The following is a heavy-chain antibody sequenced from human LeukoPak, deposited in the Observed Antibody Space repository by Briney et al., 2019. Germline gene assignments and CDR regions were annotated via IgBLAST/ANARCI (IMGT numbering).Heavy chain of an antibody. V-gene: IGHV3-7*01. CDR1: GFTFSSYW. CDR3: ARGRTPYCGGDCYSYYYYMDV. CDR2: IKQDGSEK. D-gene: IGHD2-21*01. Sequence: GGSLRLFCAASGFTFSSYWMSWVRQAPGKGLEWVANIKQDGSEKYYVDSMKGRFTISRDNAKNSLYLQMNSLRAEDTAVYYCARGRTPYCGGDCYSYYYYMDVWGKGTTVTVSS. J-gene: IGHJ6*03.